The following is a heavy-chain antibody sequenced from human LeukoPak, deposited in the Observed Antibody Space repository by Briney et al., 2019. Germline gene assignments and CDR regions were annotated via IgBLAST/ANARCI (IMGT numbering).Heavy chain of an antibody. CDR2: ISYDGSNK. Sequence: GGSLRLSCAASGSTFSSYAMHWVRQAPGKGLEWVAVISYDGSNKYYADSVKGRFTISRDNSKNTLYLQMNSLRAEDTAVYYCAKDRPTWPIDYWGQGTLVTVSS. CDR3: AKDRPTWPIDY. CDR1: GSTFSSYA. D-gene: IGHD5-12*01. J-gene: IGHJ4*02. V-gene: IGHV3-30-3*01.